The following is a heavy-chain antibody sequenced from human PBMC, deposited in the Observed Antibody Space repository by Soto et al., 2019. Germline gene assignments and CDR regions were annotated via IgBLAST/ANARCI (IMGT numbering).Heavy chain of an antibody. J-gene: IGHJ4*02. CDR2: IYYSGRS. V-gene: IGHV4-39*01. CDR3: AGQRTTVVTQAYFDH. Sequence: SETLSLTCTVSGGPITSSSYYWGWIRQPPGKGLEWIGGIYYSGRSYYNPSLKSRVTMSVDTSKNQFSLTLNSVTAADAAVYYCAGQRTTVVTQAYFDHWGQGTLVTVSS. D-gene: IGHD4-17*01. CDR1: GGPITSSSYY.